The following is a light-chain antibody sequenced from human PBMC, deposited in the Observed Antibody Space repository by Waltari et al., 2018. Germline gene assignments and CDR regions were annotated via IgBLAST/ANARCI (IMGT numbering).Light chain of an antibody. Sequence: QSALTQPPSASGSPGQSAPISSPGTSSDIGSYNYVPCYQQHPAKAPKLIIYEVIKRPSGVPDRFSGSKYGNTASLTVSGLQAEDEADYYCNSFAGRDTWVFGGGTKVTVL. J-gene: IGLJ2*01. CDR1: SSDIGSYNY. CDR3: NSFAGRDTWV. CDR2: EVI. V-gene: IGLV2-8*01.